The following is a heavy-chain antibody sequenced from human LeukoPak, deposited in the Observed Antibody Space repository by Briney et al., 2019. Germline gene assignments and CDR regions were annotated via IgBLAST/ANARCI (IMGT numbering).Heavy chain of an antibody. CDR1: DDSMSSHY. Sequence: SETLSLTCAVSDDSMSSHYWSWIRQPPGKGLEWIGYVSYSGSTNYNPSLKSRVTISIDTSKNQFSLNLSSVTAAHTAVYYCARLHRSGVYFDYWGQGTLVTVSS. D-gene: IGHD3-10*01. CDR3: ARLHRSGVYFDY. J-gene: IGHJ4*02. CDR2: VSYSGST. V-gene: IGHV4-59*11.